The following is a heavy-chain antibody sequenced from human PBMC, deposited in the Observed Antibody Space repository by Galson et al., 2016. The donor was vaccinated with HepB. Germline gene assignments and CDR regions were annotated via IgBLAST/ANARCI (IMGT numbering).Heavy chain of an antibody. V-gene: IGHV1-69*06. CDR3: ASPYYDFWSGYYPSYYYYGMDV. CDR2: IIPIFGTA. Sequence: SVKVSCKASGGTFSSYAISWVRQAPGQGLEWMGGIIPIFGTANYAQKFQGRVTITADKSTSTAYVELSSLRSEDTAVYYCASPYYDFWSGYYPSYYYYGMDVWGQGTTVTVSS. D-gene: IGHD3-3*01. J-gene: IGHJ6*02. CDR1: GGTFSSYA.